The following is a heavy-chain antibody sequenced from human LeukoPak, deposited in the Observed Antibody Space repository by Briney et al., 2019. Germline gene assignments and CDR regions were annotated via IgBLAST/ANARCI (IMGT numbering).Heavy chain of an antibody. Sequence: GGSLRLSCAASGFTFSNYALHWVRQAPAKGLEYVSAISINGDNTYYANSVKGRFTISRDNSKNTLYLQMASLRAEDMAVYYCARVLRDISGYYDYWGQGTLVTVSS. J-gene: IGHJ4*02. CDR1: GFTFSNYA. V-gene: IGHV3-64*01. D-gene: IGHD3-22*01. CDR3: ARVLRDISGYYDY. CDR2: ISINGDNT.